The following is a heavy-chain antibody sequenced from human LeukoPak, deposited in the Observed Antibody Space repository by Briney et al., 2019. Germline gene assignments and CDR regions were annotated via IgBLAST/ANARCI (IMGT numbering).Heavy chain of an antibody. CDR3: ARDSARGYDFWSGYYSAFDI. CDR2: ISSSSSTI. Sequence: GGSLRLSCAASGFTFSSYSMNWVRQAPGKGLEWVSYISSSSSTIYYADSVKGRFTISRDNAKNSLYLQMNSLRTEDTAVYYCARDSARGYDFWSGYYSAFDIWGQGTMVTVSS. V-gene: IGHV3-48*01. J-gene: IGHJ3*02. CDR1: GFTFSSYS. D-gene: IGHD3-3*01.